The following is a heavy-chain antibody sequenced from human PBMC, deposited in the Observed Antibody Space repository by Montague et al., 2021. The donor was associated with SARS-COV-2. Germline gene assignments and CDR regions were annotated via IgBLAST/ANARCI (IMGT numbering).Heavy chain of an antibody. Sequence: SETLSLTCYVPGDSVSSAYYYWNWIRQVPGKGLEWIGYIHNNGTTKYNPSLKSRVTISEDTSKNQFSLKLSSVTAADTAVYYCARGLVVTATDWGQGTLVTVSS. CDR1: GDSVSSAYYY. D-gene: IGHD2-21*02. CDR2: IHNNGTT. J-gene: IGHJ4*02. V-gene: IGHV4-61*01. CDR3: ARGLVVTATD.